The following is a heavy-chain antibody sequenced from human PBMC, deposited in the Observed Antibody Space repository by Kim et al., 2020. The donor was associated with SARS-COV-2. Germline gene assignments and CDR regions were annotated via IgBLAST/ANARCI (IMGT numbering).Heavy chain of an antibody. D-gene: IGHD1-26*01. CDR3: ARKGSATYLFDY. CDR2: IYYSGST. Sequence: SETLSLTCVVSGYSVSSGNWWGWIRQPPGKGLEWIGNIYYSGSTNYNPSLKSRVTMSLDTSKNQFSLKLSSVTAVDTALYYCARKGSATYLFDYWGQGAL. J-gene: IGHJ4*02. V-gene: IGHV4-28*01. CDR1: GYSVSSGNW.